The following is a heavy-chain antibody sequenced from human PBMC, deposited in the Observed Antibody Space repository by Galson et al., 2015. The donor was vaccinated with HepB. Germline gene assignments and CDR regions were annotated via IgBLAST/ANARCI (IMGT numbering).Heavy chain of an antibody. D-gene: IGHD6-19*01. Sequence: SVKVSCKASGYTFSSCDINWVRHASGQGLEWMGWMNPNSGNTGYAHKFQGRVTMTRNFSINTAYMELSGLTTEDTAVYYCARVSRRGSGWRYYYFDIWGQGTLVTVSS. CDR3: ARVSRRGSGWRYYYFDI. V-gene: IGHV1-8*01. J-gene: IGHJ4*02. CDR2: MNPNSGNT. CDR1: GYTFSSCD.